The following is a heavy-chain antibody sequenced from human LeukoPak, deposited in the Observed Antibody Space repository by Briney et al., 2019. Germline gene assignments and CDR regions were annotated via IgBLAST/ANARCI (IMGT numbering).Heavy chain of an antibody. V-gene: IGHV3-11*01. CDR1: KISLNDYS. Sequence: GGSLRLSCTASKISLNDYSMSWIRQAPGKGLEWVSHISDSSDTIYYADSVKGRFTISRDNSKNTLYLQMNSLRAEDTAVYYCAKLTGTRITMIVVVIRSAVYFDYWGQGTLVTVSS. CDR2: ISDSSDTI. CDR3: AKLTGTRITMIVVVIRSAVYFDY. D-gene: IGHD3-22*01. J-gene: IGHJ4*02.